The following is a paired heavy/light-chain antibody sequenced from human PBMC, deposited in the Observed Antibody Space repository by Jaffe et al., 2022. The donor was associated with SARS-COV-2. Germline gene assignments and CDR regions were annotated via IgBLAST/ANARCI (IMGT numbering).Light chain of an antibody. CDR2: EVS. J-gene: IGLJ2*01. CDR3: SVYISSHIVV. V-gene: IGLV2-18*01. Sequence: QSALTQPPSVSGSPGQSVTISCTGTSSDVGSDNRVSWYQQPPGTAPKVMIYEVSNRPSGVPDRFSGSKSGNTASLTISGLQAEDEADYYCSVYISSHIVVFGGGTRLTVL. CDR1: SSDVGSDNR.
Heavy chain of an antibody. Sequence: QLQESGPGLVKPSETLSLTCSVSGGSIGSGSFYWAWIRQPPGKGLEWIGTIYYSGSTYYSPSLRGRLTISVDPSKREFSLRLASVTAADTAVYYCARLQTNFFSPWFGPWGQGISVSVSS. V-gene: IGHV4-39*01. J-gene: IGHJ5*02. CDR3: ARLQTNFFSPWFGP. D-gene: IGHD7-27*01. CDR2: IYYSGST. CDR1: GGSIGSGSFY.